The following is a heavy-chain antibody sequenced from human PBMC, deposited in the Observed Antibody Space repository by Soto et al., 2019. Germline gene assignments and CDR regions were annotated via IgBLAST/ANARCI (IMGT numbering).Heavy chain of an antibody. V-gene: IGHV5-51*01. CDR2: IYPGDSDT. CDR3: ASGLGYYFNF. CDR1: GYSFSTNW. J-gene: IGHJ4*02. D-gene: IGHD3-9*01. Sequence: GESLKISCKASGYSFSTNWIGWVRQMPGKGLEWMGIIYPGDSDTRYSPAFQGQVTISADKSTRTAFLQWTSLKASDTAMYYCASGLGYYFNFWGQGTLVTVSS.